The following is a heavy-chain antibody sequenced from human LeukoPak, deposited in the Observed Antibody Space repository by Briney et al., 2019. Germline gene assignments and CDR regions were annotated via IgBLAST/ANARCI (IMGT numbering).Heavy chain of an antibody. V-gene: IGHV1-24*01. D-gene: IGHD5-18*01. CDR2: FGPEDGET. J-gene: IGHJ4*02. Sequence: ASVKVSCKVSGYTLTELSMHWVRQAPGKELEWMGGFGPEDGETIYAQKFQGRVTMTEDTSTDTAYMELSSLRSEDTAVYYCATRYNQLWETDYWGQGTLVTVSS. CDR3: ATRYNQLWETDY. CDR1: GYTLTELS.